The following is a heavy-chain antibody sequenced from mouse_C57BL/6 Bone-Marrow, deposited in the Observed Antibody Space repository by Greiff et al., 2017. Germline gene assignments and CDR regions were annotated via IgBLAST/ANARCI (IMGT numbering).Heavy chain of an antibody. CDR3: ASLYYGSSHWYFDG. CDR1: GYTFTSYW. D-gene: IGHD1-1*01. CDR2: IDPSDSYT. V-gene: IGHV1-50*01. Sequence: QVQLQQPGAELVKPGASVKLSCKASGYTFTSYWMPWVKQRPGQGLEWIGEIDPSDSYTNYNQKFKGKATLTVDTSSSTAYMQLSSLTSEDAAVYYCASLYYGSSHWYFDGWGTGTTVTVSS. J-gene: IGHJ1*03.